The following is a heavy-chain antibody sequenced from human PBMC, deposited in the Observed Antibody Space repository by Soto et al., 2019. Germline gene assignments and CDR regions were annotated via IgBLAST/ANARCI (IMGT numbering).Heavy chain of an antibody. Sequence: GASVKVSCKASGYTFTSYDINWVRQATGQGLEWMGWMNPNSGNTGYAQKFQGRVTITADESTSTAYMELSSLRSEDTAVYYCARALNIPDYFDYWGQGTLVTVSS. CDR2: MNPNSGNT. CDR3: ARALNIPDYFDY. J-gene: IGHJ4*02. V-gene: IGHV1-8*01. CDR1: GYTFTSYD.